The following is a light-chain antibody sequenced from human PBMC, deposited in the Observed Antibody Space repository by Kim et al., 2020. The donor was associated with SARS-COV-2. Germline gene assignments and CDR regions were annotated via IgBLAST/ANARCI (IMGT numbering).Light chain of an antibody. J-gene: IGKJ3*01. V-gene: IGKV1-5*03. CDR2: KAS. CDR3: LQYNSLFT. Sequence: SASVGDRVTITCRASQSISSGLAWYQQKPGKAPKLLIYKASSLESGVPSRFSGSGSGTEFTLTISSLQPDDFATYYCLQYNSLFTFGPGTKVDIK. CDR1: QSISSG.